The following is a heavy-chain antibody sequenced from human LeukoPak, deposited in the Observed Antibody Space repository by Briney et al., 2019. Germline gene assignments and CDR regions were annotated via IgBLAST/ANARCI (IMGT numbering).Heavy chain of an antibody. V-gene: IGHV3-23*01. CDR2: ISGSDGST. J-gene: IGHJ4*02. Sequence: GGSLRLSCAASGFTFTSYAMSWVRQAPGKRLEWVSSISGSDGSTFYPDSVKGRFTVSRDNSKNTLYLQMNSLRAEDTAVYYCATADRYYDSSGYPYWGQGTLVTVSS. D-gene: IGHD3-22*01. CDR3: ATADRYYDSSGYPY. CDR1: GFTFTSYA.